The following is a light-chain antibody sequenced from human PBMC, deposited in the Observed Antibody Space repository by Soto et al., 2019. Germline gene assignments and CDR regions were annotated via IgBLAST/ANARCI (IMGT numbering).Light chain of an antibody. CDR2: DAS. CDR1: QSVSTY. Sequence: EVVLTQSPATLSLSPGERATLSCRASQSVSTYLAWYQHKPGQAPRLLIYDASIRATGTPARFSGGGSGTGFTLNITSLMTRHLAVDFCDYHSHRPPGSTFGGGTKVEIK. CDR3: DYHSHRPPGST. J-gene: IGKJ4*01. V-gene: IGKV3-11*01.